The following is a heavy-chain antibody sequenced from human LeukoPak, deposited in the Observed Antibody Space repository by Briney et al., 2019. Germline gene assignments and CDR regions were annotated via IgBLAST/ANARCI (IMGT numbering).Heavy chain of an antibody. CDR3: ATYDFNMVRGVIHAFDI. Sequence: SQTLSLTCSVSGGSISSGDYYWNWIRQSPGKGVEWIGYIYNSGSAYYNPSLKSRVSISIDTSKNQFSLRLNSVTAADTAVYYCATYDFNMVRGVIHAFDIWGRGAMVTVSS. V-gene: IGHV4-30-4*01. CDR1: GGSISSGDYY. D-gene: IGHD3-10*01. CDR2: IYNSGSA. J-gene: IGHJ3*02.